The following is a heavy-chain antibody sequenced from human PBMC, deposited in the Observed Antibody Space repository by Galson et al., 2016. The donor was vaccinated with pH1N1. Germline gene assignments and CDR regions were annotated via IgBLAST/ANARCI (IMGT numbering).Heavy chain of an antibody. Sequence: LRLSCAASGFTFDDYAMHWVRQAPGKGLEWVSGISWNSGSIGYADSVKGRFTISRDNAKNSLYLQMNSLRAGDTALYYCAKLDGYNWGYFQHWGQGTLVTVSS. CDR2: ISWNSGSI. D-gene: IGHD5-24*01. J-gene: IGHJ1*01. CDR1: GFTFDDYA. CDR3: AKLDGYNWGYFQH. V-gene: IGHV3-9*01.